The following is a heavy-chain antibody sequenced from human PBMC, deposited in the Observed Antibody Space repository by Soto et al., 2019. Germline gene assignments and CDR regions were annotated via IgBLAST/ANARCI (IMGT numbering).Heavy chain of an antibody. Sequence: LSLTCAVSGGSFSGYYWSWIRQPPGKGLEWLGEINHSGSTNYNPSLKSRVTISVDTSKNQFSLKLSSVTAADTAVYYCASPVPVDCSGGSCYSGGFDPWGQGTLVTGSS. D-gene: IGHD2-15*01. CDR2: INHSGST. J-gene: IGHJ5*02. CDR3: ASPVPVDCSGGSCYSGGFDP. CDR1: GGSFSGYY. V-gene: IGHV4-34*01.